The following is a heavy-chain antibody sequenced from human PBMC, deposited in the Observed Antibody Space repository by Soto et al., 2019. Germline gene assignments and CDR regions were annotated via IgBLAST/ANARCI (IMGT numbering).Heavy chain of an antibody. D-gene: IGHD2-8*01. V-gene: IGHV5-10-1*03. CDR1: GCSFSTYW. CDR3: GRTGPVHGQGLGFYYGMDV. J-gene: IGHJ6*02. CDR2: INPGNSYI. Sequence: EVQLVPTGAEVKKPGESLTIYCKTFGCSFSTYWISWMRQRLGKCLEWMGRINPGNSYINYSPSFEGHVTMSVDKSTYTVYLQCSSLDASDSAMYYCGRTGPVHGQGLGFYYGMDVWGQGTTVSVSS.